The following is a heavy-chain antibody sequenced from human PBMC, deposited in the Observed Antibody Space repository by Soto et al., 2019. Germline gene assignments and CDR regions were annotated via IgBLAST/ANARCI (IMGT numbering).Heavy chain of an antibody. Sequence: RASVKVSCKASGYTFTGYYMHWVRQAPGQGLEWMGWINPNSGGTNYAQKFQGRVTMTRDTSISTAYMGLSRLRSDDTAVYYCARVTSVLRFLEWFSKEYYYYYGMDVWGQGTTVTVSS. V-gene: IGHV1-2*02. CDR2: INPNSGGT. CDR1: GYTFTGYY. D-gene: IGHD3-3*01. CDR3: ARVTSVLRFLEWFSKEYYYYYGMDV. J-gene: IGHJ6*02.